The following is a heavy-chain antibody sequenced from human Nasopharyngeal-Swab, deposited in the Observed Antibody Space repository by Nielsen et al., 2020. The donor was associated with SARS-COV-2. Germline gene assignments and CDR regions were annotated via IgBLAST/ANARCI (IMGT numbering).Heavy chain of an antibody. Sequence: VRQAPGKGLEWIGEIYHSGSTNYNPSLKSRFTISVDKSKNQFSLKLSSVTAADTAVYYCARVSILKVVVVGYYYYMDVWGKGTTVTVSS. J-gene: IGHJ6*03. D-gene: IGHD2-15*01. CDR3: ARVSILKVVVVGYYYYMDV. CDR2: IYHSGST. V-gene: IGHV4-4*02.